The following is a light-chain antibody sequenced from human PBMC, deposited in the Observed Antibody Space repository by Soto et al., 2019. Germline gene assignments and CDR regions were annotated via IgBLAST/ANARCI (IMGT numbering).Light chain of an antibody. J-gene: IGKJ1*01. CDR2: SAS. Sequence: DIRITQSPSSLSASVGDSVTITCRASQGINNYLAWYQQKPGKVPVLLIYSASTLKPGIPSRFSGSGTGTDFTLTISSLQPEDFATYYCQKYDSAPRTFGQGTKVDIK. V-gene: IGKV1-27*01. CDR1: QGINNY. CDR3: QKYDSAPRT.